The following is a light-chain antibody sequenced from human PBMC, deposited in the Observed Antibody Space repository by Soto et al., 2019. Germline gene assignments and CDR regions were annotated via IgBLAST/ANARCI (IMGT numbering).Light chain of an antibody. Sequence: QSVLTQPSSMSGSPGQSITISCTGTSSDIGAYEHVSWYQQRPGRAPKVLIYDVRIRPSEVSNRFSGSKSGDTASLTISGLQAEDEAVYYCASKTTSSLCVFGTGTKVTVL. CDR1: SSDIGAYEH. CDR2: DVR. V-gene: IGLV2-14*03. CDR3: ASKTTSSLCV. J-gene: IGLJ1*01.